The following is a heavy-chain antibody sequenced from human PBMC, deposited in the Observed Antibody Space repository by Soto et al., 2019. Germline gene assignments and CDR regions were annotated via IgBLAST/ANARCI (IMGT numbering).Heavy chain of an antibody. V-gene: IGHV1-69*13. D-gene: IGHD6-6*01. CDR3: AKVIAARLNWFDP. Sequence: SVKVSCKASGGTFSSYAISWVRQAPGQGLEWMGGIIPIFGTANYAQKFQGRVTITADESTSTAYMELSSLRSEDTAVYYCAKVIAARLNWFDPWGQGTLVTVSS. CDR2: IIPIFGTA. J-gene: IGHJ5*02. CDR1: GGTFSSYA.